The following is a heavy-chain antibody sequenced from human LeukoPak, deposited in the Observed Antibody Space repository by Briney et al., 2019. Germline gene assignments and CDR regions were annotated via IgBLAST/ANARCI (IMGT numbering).Heavy chain of an antibody. Sequence: ASVKVSCKASGYTFTTYYMHWVRQAPGQGLEWMGIINPGGGGTSYAQMFQGRVTMTRDMSTSTVYMELSSLRSEDTAVYYCARGRGHVYGDPYNNWFDPWGQGTLVTVSS. CDR2: INPGGGGT. CDR1: GYTFTTYY. D-gene: IGHD4-17*01. CDR3: ARGRGHVYGDPYNNWFDP. V-gene: IGHV1-46*01. J-gene: IGHJ5*02.